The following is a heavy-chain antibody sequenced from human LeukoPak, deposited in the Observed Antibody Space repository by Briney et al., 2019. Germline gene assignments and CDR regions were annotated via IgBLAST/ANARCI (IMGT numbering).Heavy chain of an antibody. Sequence: SQTLSLTCTVSGGSISSGGYYWSWIRQHPGKGLEWIGYIYYSGSTYYNPSLKSRVTISVDTSKNQFSLKLSSVTAADTAVYYCARTLARPDYYDSSGYSRYYFDYWGQGTLVTVSS. CDR2: IYYSGST. V-gene: IGHV4-31*03. D-gene: IGHD3-22*01. J-gene: IGHJ4*02. CDR1: GGSISSGGYY. CDR3: ARTLARPDYYDSSGYSRYYFDY.